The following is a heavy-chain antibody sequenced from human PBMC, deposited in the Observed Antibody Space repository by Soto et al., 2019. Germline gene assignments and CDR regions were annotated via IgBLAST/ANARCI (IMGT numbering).Heavy chain of an antibody. J-gene: IGHJ4*02. D-gene: IGHD3-22*01. CDR3: AMTRDYDSSGYYYYFDY. V-gene: IGHV1-2*04. Sequence: ASVKVSCKASGYTFTGYYMHWVRQAPGQGLEWMGWINPNSGGTNYAQKFQGWVTMTRDTSISTAYMELSRLRSDDTAVYYCAMTRDYDSSGYYYYFDYWGQGTLVTVSS. CDR1: GYTFTGYY. CDR2: INPNSGGT.